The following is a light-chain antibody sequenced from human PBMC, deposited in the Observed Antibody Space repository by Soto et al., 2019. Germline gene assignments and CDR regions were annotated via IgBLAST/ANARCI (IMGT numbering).Light chain of an antibody. Sequence: QLVLTQPASVSGSPGQSITISCTGTSSDVGGYNYVSWYQQHPGKAPKLMIYDVSNRPSGVSNRFSGSKSGNTASLTISGLQAEDEADYYCSSYTSSSTLDFGTGTKLTVL. V-gene: IGLV2-14*01. J-gene: IGLJ1*01. CDR1: SSDVGGYNY. CDR2: DVS. CDR3: SSYTSSSTLD.